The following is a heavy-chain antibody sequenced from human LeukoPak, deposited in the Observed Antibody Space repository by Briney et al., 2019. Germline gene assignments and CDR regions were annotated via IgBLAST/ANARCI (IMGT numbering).Heavy chain of an antibody. Sequence: GGSLRLSCAASGFTFSDYAMTWVRQAPGKGLVWVSRINPDGSTTSYADSVKGRFTISRDSAKNTLYLQMNSLRAEDTAVYYCARVSVGRYYFDNWGQGTPVTVS. V-gene: IGHV3-74*01. CDR3: ARVSVGRYYFDN. J-gene: IGHJ4*02. CDR2: INPDGSTT. D-gene: IGHD3-3*02. CDR1: GFTFSDYA.